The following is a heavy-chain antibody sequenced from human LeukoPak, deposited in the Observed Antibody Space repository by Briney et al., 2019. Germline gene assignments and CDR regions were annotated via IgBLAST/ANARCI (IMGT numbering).Heavy chain of an antibody. CDR3: ARDSAYSGGWYFFDY. D-gene: IGHD6-19*01. V-gene: IGHV3-53*01. J-gene: IGHJ4*02. CDR2: IYSGGST. CDR1: GFTVSSNY. Sequence: GGSLRLSCAASGFTVSSNYMSWVRQAPGKGLEWVSVIYSGGSTYYADSVKGRFTISRDNSKNTLYLQMNSLRAEDTAVYYCARDSAYSGGWYFFDYGGQGPLVTVSS.